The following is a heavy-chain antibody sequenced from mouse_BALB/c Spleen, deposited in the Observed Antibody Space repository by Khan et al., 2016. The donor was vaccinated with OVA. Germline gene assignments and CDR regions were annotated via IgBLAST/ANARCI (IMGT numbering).Heavy chain of an antibody. J-gene: IGHJ4*01. CDR1: GYTFTTAG. CDR2: INTHSGVP. V-gene: IGHV9-4*02. Sequence: QVQLKESGPELKKPGETVRISCKASGYTFTTAGMQWVQKMPGKGLKWIGWINTHSGVPKYAEDFKGRFAFSLETSASTAYLQITNLKNEDTATYICDRGRAAYCRNDGGAMEYWGQGTSVTVSS. CDR3: DRGRAAYCRNDGGAMEY. D-gene: IGHD2-14*01.